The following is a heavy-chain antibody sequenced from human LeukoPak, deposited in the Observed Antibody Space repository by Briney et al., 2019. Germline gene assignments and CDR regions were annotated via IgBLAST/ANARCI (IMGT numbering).Heavy chain of an antibody. V-gene: IGHV3-21*01. D-gene: IGHD3-3*01. J-gene: IGHJ5*02. Sequence: GGSLRLSCAASGFTFSSYSMNWVRQAPGKGLEWVSSISSSSSYIYYADAVKGRFTISRDSAKNSLYLQMNSLRAEDTAVYYCARGLRPTGVVIVYNWFDPWGQGTLVTVSS. CDR3: ARGLRPTGVVIVYNWFDP. CDR1: GFTFSSYS. CDR2: ISSSSSYI.